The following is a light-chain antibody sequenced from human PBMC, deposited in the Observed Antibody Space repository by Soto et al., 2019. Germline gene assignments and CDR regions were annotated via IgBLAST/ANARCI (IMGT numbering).Light chain of an antibody. V-gene: IGKV3-15*01. J-gene: IGKJ1*01. CDR3: QQYNNWPRT. Sequence: ETVMTQSPATLSVSPGERATLSCRASQSVNSKLAWYQQKPGQAPRLLIHGATTRATGIPARLSGSGSGTEFTLTISSLQSEDFAVYYCQQYNNWPRTFGQGTKVDIK. CDR1: QSVNSK. CDR2: GAT.